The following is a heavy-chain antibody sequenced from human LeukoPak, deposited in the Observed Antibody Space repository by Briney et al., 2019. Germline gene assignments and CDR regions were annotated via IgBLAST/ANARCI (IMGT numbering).Heavy chain of an antibody. CDR1: GGSISSYY. CDR2: IYYCGST. V-gene: IGHV4-59*08. Sequence: SSETLSLTCTVSGGSISSYYWSWIRQPPGEGLEGIGYIYYCGSTSYNPSLKSRFTISVDTSRNQFSLKLSSVTAADTAVYYCAGMIRGVPLDWFDPWGQGTLVTVSS. J-gene: IGHJ5*02. CDR3: AGMIRGVPLDWFDP. D-gene: IGHD3-10*01.